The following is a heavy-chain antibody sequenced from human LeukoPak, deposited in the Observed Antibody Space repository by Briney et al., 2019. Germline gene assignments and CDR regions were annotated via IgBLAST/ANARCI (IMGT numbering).Heavy chain of an antibody. Sequence: GGSLRLSCAASGFTFGDYAIHWVRQAPGKGLEWVSGISWNSGSIGYADSVKGRFTISRNNAKNSLYVQMNSLRAEDTAVYYCARETAVAAIDYWGQGTLVTVSS. D-gene: IGHD6-19*01. J-gene: IGHJ4*02. CDR3: ARETAVAAIDY. V-gene: IGHV3-9*01. CDR2: ISWNSGSI. CDR1: GFTFGDYA.